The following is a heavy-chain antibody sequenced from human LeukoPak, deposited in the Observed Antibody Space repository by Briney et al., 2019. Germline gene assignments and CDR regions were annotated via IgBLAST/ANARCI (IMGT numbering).Heavy chain of an antibody. CDR2: ISYDGSNK. CDR3: ARDGSGSYFDY. Sequence: GGSLRLSCAASGFTFSSYATHWVRQAPGKGLEWVAVISYDGSNKYYADSVKGRFTISRDNSKNTLYLQMNSLRAEDTAVYHCARDGSGSYFDYWGQGTLVTVSS. V-gene: IGHV3-30*01. J-gene: IGHJ4*02. D-gene: IGHD1-26*01. CDR1: GFTFSSYA.